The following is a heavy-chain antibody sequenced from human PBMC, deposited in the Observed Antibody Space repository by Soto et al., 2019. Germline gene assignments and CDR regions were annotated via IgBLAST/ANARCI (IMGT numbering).Heavy chain of an antibody. J-gene: IGHJ4*02. CDR2: VSTYSEHT. V-gene: IGHV1-18*04. CDR3: AGDLNWNNVLGFDS. Sequence: QLVQSGDEVKKPGASVKVSCRASGYIFNSVGISWLRQVPGQGLEWMGWVSTYSEHTKSVQKFQDRVTLTADTSTSTVHMELRSLSSADTAVYYCAGDLNWNNVLGFDSWGQGTLVTVSS. D-gene: IGHD1-20*01. CDR1: GYIFNSVG.